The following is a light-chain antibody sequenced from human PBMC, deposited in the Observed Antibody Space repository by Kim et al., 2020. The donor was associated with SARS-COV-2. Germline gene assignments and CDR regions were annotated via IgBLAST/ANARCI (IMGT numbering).Light chain of an antibody. V-gene: IGLV6-57*02. CDR1: SCNIPNNY. CDR3: QSYDDSNRWV. J-gene: IGLJ3*02. Sequence: KTVTISWTGSSCNIPNNYLQLYQMRPARAPTTVIYEDNGRPSGVPDRFSGSIDSSSNSASLTISGLKTEYEADYYCQSYDDSNRWVFGGGTQLTVL. CDR2: EDN.